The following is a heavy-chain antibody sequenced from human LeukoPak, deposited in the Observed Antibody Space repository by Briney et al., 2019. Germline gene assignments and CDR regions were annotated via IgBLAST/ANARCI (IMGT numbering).Heavy chain of an antibody. D-gene: IGHD2-8*01. V-gene: IGHV4-34*01. J-gene: IGHJ3*02. CDR1: GGSFSGYY. Sequence: SETLSLTCAVYGGSFSGYYWSWIRQPPGKGLEWIGEINHSGSTNYNPSLKSRVTMSVDTSKNQFSLKLSSVTAADTAVYYCARDNGGRAFDIWGQGTMVTVSS. CDR2: INHSGST. CDR3: ARDNGGRAFDI.